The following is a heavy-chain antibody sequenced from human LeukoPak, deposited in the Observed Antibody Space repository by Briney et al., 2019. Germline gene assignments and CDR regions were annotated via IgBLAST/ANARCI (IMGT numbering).Heavy chain of an antibody. CDR2: IYYSGST. V-gene: IGHV4-39*01. J-gene: IGHJ3*02. D-gene: IGHD4-17*01. Sequence: SETLSLTCTVSGGSISSSSFYWGWIRQPPGKGLEWIGSIYYSGSTYYNPSLKSRVTISVDTSKNQFSPKLSSVTAADTAVYYCARPLCYGDYTCAFDIWGQGTMVTVSS. CDR1: GGSISSSSFY. CDR3: ARPLCYGDYTCAFDI.